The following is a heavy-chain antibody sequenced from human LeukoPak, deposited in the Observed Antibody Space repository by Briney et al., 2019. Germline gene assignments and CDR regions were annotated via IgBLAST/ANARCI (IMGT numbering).Heavy chain of an antibody. V-gene: IGHV1-8*02. J-gene: IGHJ4*02. Sequence: GASVKVSCKASGYTFTSYGISWVRQAPGQGLEWMGWMNPNSGNTGYAQKFQGRVTMTRNTSISTAYMELSSLRSEDTAVYYCARVDYYGSGSYYYWGQGTLVTVSS. D-gene: IGHD3-10*01. CDR3: ARVDYYGSGSYYY. CDR2: MNPNSGNT. CDR1: GYTFTSYG.